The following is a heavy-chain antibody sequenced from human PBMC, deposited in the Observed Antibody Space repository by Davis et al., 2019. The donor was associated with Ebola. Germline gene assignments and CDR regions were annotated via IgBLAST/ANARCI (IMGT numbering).Heavy chain of an antibody. CDR2: INHSGST. D-gene: IGHD3-22*01. CDR1: GGSFSGYY. V-gene: IGHV4-34*01. CDR3: ARAPLYDSSGYYYYYGMDV. Sequence: GSLRLSCAVYGGSFSGYYWSWIRQPPGKGLEWIGEINHSGSTNYNPSLKSRVTISVDTSKNQFSLKLSSVTAADTAVYYCARAPLYDSSGYYYYYGMDVWGQGTTVTVSS. J-gene: IGHJ6*02.